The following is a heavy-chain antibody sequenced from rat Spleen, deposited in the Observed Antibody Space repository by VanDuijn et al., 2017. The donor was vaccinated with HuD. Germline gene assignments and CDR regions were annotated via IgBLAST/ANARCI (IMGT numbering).Heavy chain of an antibody. CDR2: MSPSGAST. J-gene: IGHJ4*01. CDR1: GCTLSKHG. D-gene: IGHD1-5*01. CDR3: TREGDIRASYVMDA. V-gene: IGHV5-19*01. Sequence: EVQLVESGGGLVQPGRSLKLSCAASGCTLSKHGMHWIRQAPSKGLEWVASMSPSGASTYYRESVKGRFTISRDNAKSTLYLQMNSLRSEDTATYYCTREGDIRASYVMDAWGQGTSVTVSS.